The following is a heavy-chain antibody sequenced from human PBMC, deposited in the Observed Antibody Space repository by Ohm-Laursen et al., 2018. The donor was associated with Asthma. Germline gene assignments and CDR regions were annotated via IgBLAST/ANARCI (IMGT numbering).Heavy chain of an antibody. CDR1: GFIFSSYG. CDR2: IWYDGSNK. CDR3: ARDWVAAGYYYYGMDV. Sequence: RLSCAASGFIFSSYGMHWVRQAPGKGLEWVAVIWYDGSNKYYADSVKGRFTISRENSKNTPYLQMNSLRAEDTAVYYCARDWVAAGYYYYGMDVWGQGTTVTVSS. D-gene: IGHD6-13*01. J-gene: IGHJ6*02. V-gene: IGHV3-33*01.